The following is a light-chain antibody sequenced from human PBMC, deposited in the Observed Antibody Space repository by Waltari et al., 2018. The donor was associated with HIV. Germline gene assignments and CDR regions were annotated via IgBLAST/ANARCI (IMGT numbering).Light chain of an antibody. J-gene: IGKJ4*01. CDR3: QQYFSLPPT. CDR1: QSLGSN. V-gene: IGKV3-15*01. CDR2: GAS. Sequence: EIMMTQSPATLSVSPGERATLSCRASQSLGSNLAWYQQKPGQAPRLLIYGASTRATGVPARFSGSGSGTQFSLTISGLQEDDVATYYCQQYFSLPPTFGGGTRVERK.